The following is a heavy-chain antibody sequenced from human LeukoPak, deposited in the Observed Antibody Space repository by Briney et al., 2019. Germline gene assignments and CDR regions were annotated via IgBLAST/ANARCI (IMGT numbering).Heavy chain of an antibody. J-gene: IGHJ4*02. CDR1: GGTFSSYA. Sequence: ASVKVSCKASGGTFSSYAISWVRQAPGQGLEWMGGIIPIFGTANYAQKFQGRVTITADESTSTAYMELSSLRSEDTAVYYCARDPNRLRFLEWLLLDYWGQGTLVTVSS. D-gene: IGHD3-3*01. CDR3: ARDPNRLRFLEWLLLDY. V-gene: IGHV1-69*13. CDR2: IIPIFGTA.